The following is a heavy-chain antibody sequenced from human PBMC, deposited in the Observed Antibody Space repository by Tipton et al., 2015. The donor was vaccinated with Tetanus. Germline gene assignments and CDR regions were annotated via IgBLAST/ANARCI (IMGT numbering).Heavy chain of an antibody. D-gene: IGHD3-22*01. Sequence: QVQLVQSGAELKKPGASVKVSCTASGYTFTGYYMYWVRQAPGQGLEWVGWIDPNSGDTIYAQNFQGRVPMTRDTSISTVYMELSRLRSDDTAVYYCARDRGDYIYYGMDVWGPGTTVIVSS. CDR2: IDPNSGDT. CDR3: ARDRGDYIYYGMDV. J-gene: IGHJ6*02. CDR1: GYTFTGYY. V-gene: IGHV1-2*02.